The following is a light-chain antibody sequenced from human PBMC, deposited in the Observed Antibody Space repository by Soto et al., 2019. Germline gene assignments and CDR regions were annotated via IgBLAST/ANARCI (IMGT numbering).Light chain of an antibody. V-gene: IGKV3-15*01. CDR1: QSVNFN. CDR2: GAS. J-gene: IGKJ1*01. CDR3: QQYSNWPT. Sequence: EIVMTQSPATLSVSPGERATLSCKASQSVNFNLAWYQQKPGQAPRLLMYGASTRAAAIPARFSGSGSGTEFTLTISSLESEDFAIYYCQQYSNWPTFGQGTKVEIK.